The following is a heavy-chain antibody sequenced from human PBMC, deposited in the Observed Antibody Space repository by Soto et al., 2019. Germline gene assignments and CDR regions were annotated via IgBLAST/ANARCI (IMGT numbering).Heavy chain of an antibody. CDR2: ISGSGGST. V-gene: IGHV3-23*01. CDR1: GFTLSSYA. J-gene: IGHJ6*02. CDR3: AKDLDYPYYGMDV. Sequence: AGGSLRLPCAASGFTLSSYAMSWVRQAPGKGVEWVSAISGSGGSTYSADSVKGRFTISRDNSKNTLYLQMNSLRAEDTAVYYCAKDLDYPYYGMDVWGQGTTVTVSS.